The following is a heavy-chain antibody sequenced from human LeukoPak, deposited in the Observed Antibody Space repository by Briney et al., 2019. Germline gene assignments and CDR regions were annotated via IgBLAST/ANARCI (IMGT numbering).Heavy chain of an antibody. V-gene: IGHV3-33*01. Sequence: PGRSLRLSCAASGFTFSSYGMHWVRQAPGKGLEWVAVIWYDGSNKYYADSVKGRFTISRDNSKNTLYPQMNSLRAEDTAVYYCASFSSSWSRDYWGQGTLVTVSS. J-gene: IGHJ4*02. CDR2: IWYDGSNK. D-gene: IGHD6-13*01. CDR3: ASFSSSWSRDY. CDR1: GFTFSSYG.